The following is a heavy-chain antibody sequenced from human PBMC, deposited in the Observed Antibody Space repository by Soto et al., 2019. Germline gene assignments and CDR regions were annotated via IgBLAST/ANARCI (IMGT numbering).Heavy chain of an antibody. V-gene: IGHV3-30*18. CDR3: AKDGPGPDSSGYFDY. CDR2: ISYDGSNK. CDR1: GFTFSSYG. Sequence: GGSLRLSXAASGFTFSSYGMHWVRQAPGKGLEWVAVISYDGSNKYYADSVKGRFTISRDNSKNTLYLQMNSLRAEDTAVYYCAKDGPGPDSSGYFDYWGQGTLVTVSS. J-gene: IGHJ4*02. D-gene: IGHD3-22*01.